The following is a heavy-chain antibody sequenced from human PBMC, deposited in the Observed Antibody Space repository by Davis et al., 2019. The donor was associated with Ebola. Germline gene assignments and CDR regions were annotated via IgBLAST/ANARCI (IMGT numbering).Heavy chain of an antibody. CDR1: GYSFSNYW. J-gene: IGHJ6*02. CDR3: ARHYDTGYNYFYDGLDV. D-gene: IGHD3-22*01. V-gene: IGHV5-51*01. Sequence: PGGSLRLSCKASGYSFSNYWIAWVRQMPGKGLEWMGIIHPGDSETKYGPSFQGQVTISADKSIGSAYLQWSSLKASDTAMYYCARHYDTGYNYFYDGLDVWGQGTTVTVSS. CDR2: IHPGDSET.